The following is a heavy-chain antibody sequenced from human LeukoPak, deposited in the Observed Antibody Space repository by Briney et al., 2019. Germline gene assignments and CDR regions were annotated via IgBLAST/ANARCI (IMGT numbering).Heavy chain of an antibody. CDR2: IRYDGSNK. V-gene: IGHV3-30*02. CDR1: GFTFSSYG. D-gene: IGHD3-10*01. CDR3: AKDVIYYGSGSNFDY. J-gene: IGHJ4*02. Sequence: GGSLRLSCAASGFTFSSYGMHWVRQAPGKGLEWVAFIRYDGSNKYYADSVKGRFTISRDNSKNTLYLQMNSLRAEDTAVYYCAKDVIYYGSGSNFDYWGQGTLVTVSS.